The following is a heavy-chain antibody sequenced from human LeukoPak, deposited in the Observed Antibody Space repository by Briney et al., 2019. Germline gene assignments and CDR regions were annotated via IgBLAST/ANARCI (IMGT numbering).Heavy chain of an antibody. J-gene: IGHJ6*03. Sequence: PGGSLRLSCAASGFTFNTYSISWVRQAPGKGLEWVSSISSSSSYIYYADSMKGRFTISRDNAKKSLYLQMNSLRAEDTAVYYCARVARRAAMVGILYYYYYYMDVWGKGTTVTVSS. CDR2: ISSSSSYI. CDR3: ARVARRAAMVGILYYYYYYMDV. V-gene: IGHV3-21*01. CDR1: GFTFNTYS. D-gene: IGHD5-18*01.